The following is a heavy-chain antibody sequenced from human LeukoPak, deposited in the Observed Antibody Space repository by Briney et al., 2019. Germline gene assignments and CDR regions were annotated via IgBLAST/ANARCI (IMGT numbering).Heavy chain of an antibody. V-gene: IGHV4-59*04. CDR2: IYYSGRT. J-gene: IGHJ4*02. D-gene: IGHD2-15*01. CDR1: RGSFGTYY. Sequence: PSETLSLTCAVHRGSFGTYYWSWIRQPPGKGLEGIGIIYYSGRTYYNPSLKSRVTMSVETSKNQCSLKLSSVTAADTAVYYCARLIDCSGGSCHFDSWGQGTLVTVSS. CDR3: ARLIDCSGGSCHFDS.